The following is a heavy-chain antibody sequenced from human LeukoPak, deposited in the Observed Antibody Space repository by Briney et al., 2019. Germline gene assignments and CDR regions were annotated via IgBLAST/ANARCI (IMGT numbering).Heavy chain of an antibody. V-gene: IGHV1-2*02. J-gene: IGHJ4*02. CDR2: IHPHSGDT. D-gene: IGHD5-24*01. CDR3: ARGDLADARNYRVLSYFDY. Sequence: ASVKVSCKASGYTFTSYFIHWVRQAPGQGLEWMGWIHPHSGDTNSAQKFQGRVTLTRDTSINTAYMELSRLRSDDTAVYFCARGDLADARNYRVLSYFDYWGQGSLVTVSS. CDR1: GYTFTSYF.